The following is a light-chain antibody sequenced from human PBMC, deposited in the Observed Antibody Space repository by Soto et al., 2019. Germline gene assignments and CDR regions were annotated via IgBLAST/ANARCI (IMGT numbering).Light chain of an antibody. CDR2: EVS. V-gene: IGLV2-23*02. Sequence: SVLTKPASVYGSPGESITISCTGTSSDVGSYNLVSWYQQHPGKAPKLMIYEVSKRPSGVSNRFSGSKSGNTASLTISGLQAEDEADYYCFSYAGSSTFYVFGTGTKVTVL. J-gene: IGLJ1*01. CDR3: FSYAGSSTFYV. CDR1: SSDVGSYNL.